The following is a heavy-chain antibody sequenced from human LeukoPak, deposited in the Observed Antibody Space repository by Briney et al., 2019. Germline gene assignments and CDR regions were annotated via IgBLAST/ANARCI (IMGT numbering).Heavy chain of an antibody. CDR3: ARANFLYCSSSTCLFDY. CDR2: INPNDGDT. Sequence: ASVKVSCKASGYTFTDYYMHLVRQAPGQGCEWMGWINPNDGDTNYAQKFQGRVTMTRDTSISTAHMEVSRLRSDDTAVYYCARANFLYCSSSTCLFDYWGQGTLVTVSS. J-gene: IGHJ4*02. V-gene: IGHV1-2*02. D-gene: IGHD2-2*01. CDR1: GYTFTDYY.